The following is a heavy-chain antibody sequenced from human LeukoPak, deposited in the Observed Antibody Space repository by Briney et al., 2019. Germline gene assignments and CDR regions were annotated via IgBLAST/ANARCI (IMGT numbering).Heavy chain of an antibody. Sequence: GASVKVSCKASGYTFTSYDINWVRQAPGQGLEWMGRITPSVGIPNYAQKFQGRVTITADKSTSTAYMELSSLRSEDTAVYYCASPQGYCSSTSCYRHYYGMDVWGQGTTVTVSS. D-gene: IGHD2-2*01. J-gene: IGHJ6*02. CDR3: ASPQGYCSSTSCYRHYYGMDV. CDR1: GYTFTSYD. V-gene: IGHV1-69*04. CDR2: ITPSVGIP.